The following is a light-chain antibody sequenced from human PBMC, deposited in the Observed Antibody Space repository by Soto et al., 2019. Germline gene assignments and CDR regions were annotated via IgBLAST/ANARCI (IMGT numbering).Light chain of an antibody. CDR2: QDS. Sequence: SYELTQPPSVSVSPGQTASITCSGDKLGDKYACWYQQKPGQSPVLVIYQDSKRPSGIPERFSGSNSGNTATLTISGTQAMDEADYYCQAWDSSTAPSDVFGTGTKVTVL. CDR3: QAWDSSTAPSDV. V-gene: IGLV3-1*01. J-gene: IGLJ1*01. CDR1: KLGDKY.